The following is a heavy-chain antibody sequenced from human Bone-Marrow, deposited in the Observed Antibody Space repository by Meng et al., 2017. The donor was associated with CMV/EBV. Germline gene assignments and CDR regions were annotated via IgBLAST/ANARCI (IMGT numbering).Heavy chain of an antibody. V-gene: IGHV3-21*06. CDR1: GVRGRSDS. J-gene: IGHJ4*02. CDR2: TDSSSRII. D-gene: IGHD1-1*01. CDR3: ARAKDTTGIAASGSGY. Sequence: GGSLRLSCAASGVRGRSDSRTGGRPAPGKGLEWVSSTDSSSRIIYYAESVKGRFTISRDNAKNSLYLQMNSLRAEDTAVYYCARAKDTTGIAASGSGYWGQGTLVTVSS.